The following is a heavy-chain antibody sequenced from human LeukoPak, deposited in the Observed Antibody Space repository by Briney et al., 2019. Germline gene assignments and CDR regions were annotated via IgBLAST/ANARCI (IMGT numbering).Heavy chain of an antibody. CDR2: IYYSGST. CDR3: ARVKKGLGTSFDY. J-gene: IGHJ4*02. CDR1: SGSISSYY. V-gene: IGHV4-59*01. D-gene: IGHD2-2*01. Sequence: NPSETLSLTCTVSSGSISSYYWTWIRQPPGKGLEWIGNIYYSGSTNYNPSLKSRVTISVDTSKNQFSLKLSSVTAADTAVYYCARVKKGLGTSFDYWGQGTLVTVSS.